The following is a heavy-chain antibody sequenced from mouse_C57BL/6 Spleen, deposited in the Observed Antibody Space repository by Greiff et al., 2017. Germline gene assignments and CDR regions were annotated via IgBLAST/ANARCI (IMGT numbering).Heavy chain of an antibody. D-gene: IGHD1-1*01. CDR3: ARERFISTVVATPYAMDY. CDR2: INPGSGGT. J-gene: IGHJ4*01. V-gene: IGHV1-54*01. Sequence: VQLQQSGAELVRPGTSVKVSCKASGYAFTHYLIEWVKQRPGQGLEWIGVINPGSGGTNYTEKFKGKATLTADKSSSTAYMQRSSLTSEDSAVYFCARERFISTVVATPYAMDYWGQGTSVTVSS. CDR1: GYAFTHYL.